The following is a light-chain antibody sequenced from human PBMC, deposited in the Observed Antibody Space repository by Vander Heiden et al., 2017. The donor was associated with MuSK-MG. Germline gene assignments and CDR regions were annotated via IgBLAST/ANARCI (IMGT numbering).Light chain of an antibody. CDR2: DNR. V-gene: IGLV1-40*01. J-gene: IGLJ2*01. CDR3: QSDDSSLSVV. CDR1: SSNIGTGDD. Sequence: QSVLTQPPAVSGAPEQSVPISCTGSSSNIGTGDDVHWDQQRPGTAPKLLIYDNRKRPAGAPDRFSGSKAGTSASLAITGRQAEEEADYYGQSDDSSLSVVFGGGTKLTVL.